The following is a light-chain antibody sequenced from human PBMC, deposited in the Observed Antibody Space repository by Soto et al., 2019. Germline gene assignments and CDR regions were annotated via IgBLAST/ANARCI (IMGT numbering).Light chain of an antibody. CDR1: QSVGRY. J-gene: IGKJ5*01. V-gene: IGKV3-11*01. CDR2: GSS. CDR3: QPRHMWPIT. Sequence: EIVLTQCPGTLCLSPGERSTLSCMASQSVGRYLAWYQHKSVQSPRLLIYGSSNSATVIPAMFSGSGSGTESSLTLTSLQPEHFAVYYCQPRHMWPITFGPGTRLEIK.